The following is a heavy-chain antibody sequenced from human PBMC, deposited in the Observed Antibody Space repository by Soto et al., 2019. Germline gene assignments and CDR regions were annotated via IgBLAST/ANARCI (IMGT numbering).Heavy chain of an antibody. CDR3: ARGPIFGVVPPDY. CDR1: GFTFSSYG. J-gene: IGHJ4*02. CDR2: IWYDGSNK. Sequence: GGSLRLSCAASGFTFSSYGMHWVRQAPGKGLEWVAVIWYDGSNKYYADSVKGRFTISRDNSKNTLYLQMNSLRAEDTAVYYCARGPIFGVVPPDYWGQGTLVTVSS. V-gene: IGHV3-33*01. D-gene: IGHD3-3*01.